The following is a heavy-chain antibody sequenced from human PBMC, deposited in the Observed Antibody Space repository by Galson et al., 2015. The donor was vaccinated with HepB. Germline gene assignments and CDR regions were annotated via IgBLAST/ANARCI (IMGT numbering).Heavy chain of an antibody. CDR3: AQLGTGY. CDR1: GFSIRSHY. V-gene: IGHV3-53*01. D-gene: IGHD6-13*01. CDR2: IHGGNNR. Sequence: SLRLSCAASGFSIRSHYMNWVRQAPGKGLEWVSVIHGGNNRHYAKSVKGRFTISRDDSINTLFLQMNSLRVEDTAVYYCAQLGTGYWGQGTLVTVSS. J-gene: IGHJ4*02.